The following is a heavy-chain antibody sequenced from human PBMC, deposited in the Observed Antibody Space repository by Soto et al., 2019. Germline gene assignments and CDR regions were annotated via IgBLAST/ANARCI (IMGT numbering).Heavy chain of an antibody. CDR2: LSGRGAGT. CDR1: GFTFSTYA. J-gene: IGHJ3*02. Sequence: EVQLLESGGGLVQPGGSLRLSCAVSGFTFSTYAMSWVRQAPGKGLEWVSTLSGRGAGTYYADSVKGRFTISRDNSKNTLFLQMNDLRAEDTAIYYCAKHISPGDWTFDIWGQGTLVIVSS. V-gene: IGHV3-23*01. CDR3: AKHISPGDWTFDI. D-gene: IGHD2-21*01.